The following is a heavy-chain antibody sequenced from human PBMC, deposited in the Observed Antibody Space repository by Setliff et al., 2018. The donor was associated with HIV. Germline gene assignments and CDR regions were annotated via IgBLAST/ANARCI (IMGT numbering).Heavy chain of an antibody. CDR1: GGSITSSGNY. Sequence: SETLSLTCSVSGGSITSSGNYWGWIRQSPGKGLQWIGEVSRGGSTTYNPSLTGRVSVSVDTSKSQFSLKLTNVTAADAAVYYCARAVCPSLNCYSFFNYWGHGSLVTVSS. V-gene: IGHV4-39*07. CDR2: VSRGGST. J-gene: IGHJ4*01. CDR3: ARAVCPSLNCYSFFNY. D-gene: IGHD2-15*01.